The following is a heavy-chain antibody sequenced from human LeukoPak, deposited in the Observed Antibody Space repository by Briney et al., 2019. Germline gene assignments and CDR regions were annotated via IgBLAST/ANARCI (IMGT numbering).Heavy chain of an antibody. CDR1: GDSVSSNNGA. V-gene: IGHV6-1*01. D-gene: IGHD6-19*01. J-gene: IGHJ4*02. CDR2: TYYRSKWYN. Sequence: SQTLSLTCAISGDSVSSNNGAWNWIRQSPSRGLEWLGRTYYRSKWYNDYAGSMKGRITISPDTSKNRFSLQLNSVTPEDTAVYYCARDVGTSVWYTLDYWGQGTLVTVFS. CDR3: ARDVGTSVWYTLDY.